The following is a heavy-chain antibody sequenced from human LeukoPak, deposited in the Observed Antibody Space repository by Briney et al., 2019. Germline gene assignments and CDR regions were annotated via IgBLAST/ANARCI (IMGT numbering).Heavy chain of an antibody. CDR3: AKSMKSKYYYYYMDV. CDR1: GGSISSYY. Sequence: SETLSLTCTVSGGSISSYYWSWIRQPPGKGLEWIGYIYYSGSTNYNPSLKSRVTISVDTSKNQFSLKLSSVTAADTAVYYCAKSMKSKYYYYYMDVWGKGTTVTVSS. J-gene: IGHJ6*03. CDR2: IYYSGST. V-gene: IGHV4-59*12.